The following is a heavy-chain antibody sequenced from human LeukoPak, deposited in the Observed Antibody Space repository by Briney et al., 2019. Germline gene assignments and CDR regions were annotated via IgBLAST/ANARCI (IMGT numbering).Heavy chain of an antibody. J-gene: IGHJ4*02. CDR2: IIPIFGTA. Sequence: SVTVSCTASGGTFSSYAISWVRQAPGQGLEWMGGIIPIFGTANYAQKFQGRVTITADESTSTAYMELRSLRSEDTAVYYCARESDSYGYSYWGQGTLVTVSS. CDR3: ARESDSYGYSY. CDR1: GGTFSSYA. D-gene: IGHD5-18*01. V-gene: IGHV1-69*13.